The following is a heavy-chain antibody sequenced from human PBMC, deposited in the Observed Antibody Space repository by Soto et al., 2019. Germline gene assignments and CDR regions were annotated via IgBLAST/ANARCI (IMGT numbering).Heavy chain of an antibody. D-gene: IGHD3-16*02. CDR1: GGSISSSSYY. Sequence: SETLSLTCTVSGGSISSSSYYWGWIRQPPGKGLEWIGSIYYSGSTYYNPSLKSRVTISVDTSKNQFSLKLSSVTAADTAVYYCARRAGIMNDYVWGSYRRPSYFDYWGQGTLVTVSS. V-gene: IGHV4-39*01. J-gene: IGHJ4*02. CDR3: ARRAGIMNDYVWGSYRRPSYFDY. CDR2: IYYSGST.